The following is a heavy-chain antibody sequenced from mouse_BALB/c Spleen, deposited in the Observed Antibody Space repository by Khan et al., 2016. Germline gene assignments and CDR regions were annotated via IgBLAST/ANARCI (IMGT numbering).Heavy chain of an antibody. D-gene: IGHD1-2*01. CDR3: NSLLRPFYSMDY. Sequence: VQLQQSETVLARPGASVKMSCKASGYGFTSYWMHWVKQRPGQGLEWIGAIFPGNSDTNYNQKFKGKAKLTAVTSASTAYMELSSLTNEDSAVYYCNSLLRPFYSMDYWGQGTSVTVSS. CDR2: IFPGNSDT. V-gene: IGHV1-5*01. CDR1: GYGFTSYW. J-gene: IGHJ4*01.